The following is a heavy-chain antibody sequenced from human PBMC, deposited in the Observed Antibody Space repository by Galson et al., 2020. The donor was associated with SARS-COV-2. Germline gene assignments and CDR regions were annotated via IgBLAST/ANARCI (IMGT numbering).Heavy chain of an antibody. V-gene: IGHV3-21*01. Sequence: NSGGSLRLSCAASGFTFSSYSMNWVRQAPGKGLEWVSSISSSSSYIYYADSVKGRFTISRDNAKNSLYLQINSLRAEDTAVYYCARESYYWIHAFDIWGQGTMVTVSS. D-gene: IGHD5-18*01. CDR3: ARESYYWIHAFDI. J-gene: IGHJ3*02. CDR1: GFTFSSYS. CDR2: ISSSSSYI.